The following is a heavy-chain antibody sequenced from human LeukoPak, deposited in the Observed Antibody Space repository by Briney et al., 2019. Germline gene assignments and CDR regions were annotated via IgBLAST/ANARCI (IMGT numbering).Heavy chain of an antibody. CDR3: ARGFLYGDSKNFDY. CDR1: GYTFTNYD. CDR2: MNPNSGNT. D-gene: IGHD4-17*01. V-gene: IGHV1-8*01. Sequence: ASVKLSCKASGYTFTNYDINWVRQAPGPGLEWLGWMNPNSGNTGYAQKFQCRVTMTRNTSIRTAYMELSSLRSEDTAVYYCARGFLYGDSKNFDYWGQGTLVTVSS. J-gene: IGHJ4*02.